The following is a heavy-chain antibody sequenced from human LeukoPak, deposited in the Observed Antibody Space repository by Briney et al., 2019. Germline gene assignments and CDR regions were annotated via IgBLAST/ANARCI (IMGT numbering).Heavy chain of an antibody. CDR3: ARLVLGIGDYYLYYFDY. V-gene: IGHV4-59*08. CDR1: GGSISSYY. Sequence: PSETLSLTCTVSGGSISSYYWSWIRQPPGKGLEWIGYIYYSGSTNYNPSLKSRVTISVDTSKNQFSLKLSSVTAADTAVYYCARLVLGIGDYYLYYFDYWGQGTLVTVSS. J-gene: IGHJ4*02. D-gene: IGHD4-17*01. CDR2: IYYSGST.